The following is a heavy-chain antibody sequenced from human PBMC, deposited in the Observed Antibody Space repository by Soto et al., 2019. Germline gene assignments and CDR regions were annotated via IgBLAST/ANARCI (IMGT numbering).Heavy chain of an antibody. V-gene: IGHV1-69*01. CDR2: IIPIFGTA. Sequence: QVQLVQSGAEVKKPGSSVKVSCKASGGTFSSYAISWVRQAPGQGLEWRGGIIPIFGTANYAQKFQGRVTITADESTSTAYMELSSLRSEDTAVYYCARDRYYYDSSGYYVFDYWGQGTLVTVSS. D-gene: IGHD3-22*01. CDR3: ARDRYYYDSSGYYVFDY. J-gene: IGHJ4*02. CDR1: GGTFSSYA.